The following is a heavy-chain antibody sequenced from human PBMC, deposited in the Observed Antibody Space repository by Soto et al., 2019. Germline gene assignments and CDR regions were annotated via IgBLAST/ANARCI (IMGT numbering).Heavy chain of an antibody. J-gene: IGHJ4*02. Sequence: QVQLVQSGAEVKKPGASVKVSCKASGYTFSNDAITWARQAPGQGLEWMGWVSAYNGNTNYAQKFKGRVTMTTDTSTSTAYMEIRSLRYDDTAVYFCARASRYSLKYMMYWGQGTLVTVSS. V-gene: IGHV1-18*01. D-gene: IGHD2-21*01. CDR1: GYTFSNDA. CDR3: ARASRYSLKYMMY. CDR2: VSAYNGNT.